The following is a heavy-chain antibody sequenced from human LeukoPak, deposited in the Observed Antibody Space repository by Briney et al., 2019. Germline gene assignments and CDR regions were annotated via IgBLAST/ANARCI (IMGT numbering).Heavy chain of an antibody. CDR3: MRDIDY. Sequence: ASVEVSCKASGYTFTGYYIHWVRQAPGQGLEWMGWIIPDSGGTNYAQKFQGRVTMTRDTSISTAYMELNRLRSDDTAVYYCMRDIDYWGQGTLVTVSP. J-gene: IGHJ4*02. V-gene: IGHV1-2*02. CDR1: GYTFTGYY. CDR2: IIPDSGGT.